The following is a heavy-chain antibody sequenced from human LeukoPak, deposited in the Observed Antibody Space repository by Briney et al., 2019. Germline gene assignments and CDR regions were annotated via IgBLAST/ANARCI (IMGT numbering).Heavy chain of an antibody. CDR1: GGSISSGGYY. CDR3: ARTAGWSYGFDY. Sequence: PSQTLSLTCTVSGGSISSGGYYWTWIRHHPGKGLEWIGYIYNSGTTYYNPPLESRVTILGDTSKNQFSLKLSSVTAADTAMYYCARTAGWSYGFDYWGQGTLVTVSS. J-gene: IGHJ4*02. D-gene: IGHD5-18*01. CDR2: IYNSGTT. V-gene: IGHV4-31*03.